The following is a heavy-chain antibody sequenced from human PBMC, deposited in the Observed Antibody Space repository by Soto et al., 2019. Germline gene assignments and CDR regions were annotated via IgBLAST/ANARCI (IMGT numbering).Heavy chain of an antibody. J-gene: IGHJ3*02. CDR1: GGSISSYY. CDR3: ARGRGGWFINQLLNAFDI. Sequence: QVQLQESGPGLVKPSETLSLTCTVSGGSISSYYWSWIRQPPGKGLEWIGYIYYSGSTNSNPSLKRRVTASVDTYKNQFSLKLSSVTAADTAVYYCARGRGGWFINQLLNAFDIWGQGTMVTVSS. V-gene: IGHV4-59*01. D-gene: IGHD2-2*01. CDR2: IYYSGST.